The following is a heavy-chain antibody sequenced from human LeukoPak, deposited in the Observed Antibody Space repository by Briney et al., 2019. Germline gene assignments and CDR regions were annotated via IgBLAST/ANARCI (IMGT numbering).Heavy chain of an antibody. CDR2: ISSSSSYI. CDR3: ARDLSGYDILTGYFY. CDR1: GFTFSIYS. J-gene: IGHJ4*02. Sequence: PGGSLTLACAASGFTFSIYSMNWVRQAPGKGLEWVSSISSSSSYIYYADSVKGRFTISRDNAKNSLYLQMNSLRAEDTAVYYCARDLSGYDILTGYFYWGQGTLVTVSS. V-gene: IGHV3-21*01. D-gene: IGHD3-9*01.